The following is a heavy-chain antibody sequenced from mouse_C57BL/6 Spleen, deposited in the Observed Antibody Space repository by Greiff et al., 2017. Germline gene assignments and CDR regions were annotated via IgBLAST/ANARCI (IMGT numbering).Heavy chain of an antibody. CDR2: INPSSGYT. CDR3: ARDGYYFIFDY. CDR1: GYTFTSYT. D-gene: IGHD2-3*01. V-gene: IGHV1-4*01. J-gene: IGHJ2*01. Sequence: QVQLKESGAELARPGASVKMSCKASGYTFTSYTMHWVKQRPGQGLEWIGYINPSSGYTKYNQKFKDKATLTADKSSSTAYMQLSSLTSEDSAVYYCARDGYYFIFDYWGQGTTLTVSS.